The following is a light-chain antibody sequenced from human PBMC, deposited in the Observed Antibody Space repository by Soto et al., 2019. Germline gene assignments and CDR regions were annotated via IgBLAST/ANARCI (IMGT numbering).Light chain of an antibody. J-gene: IGLJ1*01. V-gene: IGLV1-51*02. CDR1: SYNIGNQY. Sequence: QSVLTQPPSVSAAPGQKVTFSCSGSSYNIGNQYVSWYQQLPGTAPKLLIYENNKRPSGIPDRFSGSKSGTSATLGITGLQTGDEADYYCGTWDSSLSAGVFGTGTKLTVL. CDR2: ENN. CDR3: GTWDSSLSAGV.